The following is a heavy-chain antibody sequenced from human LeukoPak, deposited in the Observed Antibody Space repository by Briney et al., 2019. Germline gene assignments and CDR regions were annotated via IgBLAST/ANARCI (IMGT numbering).Heavy chain of an antibody. CDR1: GFTVSSTY. V-gene: IGHV3-66*02. CDR3: ASGTQLWHGGY. J-gene: IGHJ4*02. D-gene: IGHD5-18*01. Sequence: GGSLRLSCAASGFTVSSTYMSWVRQAPGKGQEWVSAYNGGTTYYADSVKGRLTISRDNSKNTLYLQMNSLRAEDTAVYYCASGTQLWHGGYWGQGTLVTVSS. CDR2: YNGGTT.